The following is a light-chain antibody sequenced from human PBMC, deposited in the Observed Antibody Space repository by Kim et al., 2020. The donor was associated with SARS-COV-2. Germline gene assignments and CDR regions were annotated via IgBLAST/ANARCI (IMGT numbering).Light chain of an antibody. Sequence: ASVGDRVTLTCRASQNIDAWLAWYQQRPGKAPKLLIYTASTLESGVPSRFSGSGSGTEFSLTISSLQPDDFATYYCQQYKTYPVTFGGGTKVEI. CDR2: TAS. CDR3: QQYKTYPVT. V-gene: IGKV1-5*03. J-gene: IGKJ4*01. CDR1: QNIDAW.